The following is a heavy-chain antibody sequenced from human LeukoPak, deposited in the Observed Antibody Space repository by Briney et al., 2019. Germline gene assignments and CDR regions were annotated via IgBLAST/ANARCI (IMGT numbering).Heavy chain of an antibody. J-gene: IGHJ4*02. Sequence: GGSLRLSCAASGFTFSSYAMSWVRQAPGKGLEWVSAISGSGGSTYYADSVKGRFTISRGNSKNTLYLQMNSLRAEDTAVYYCARSAVSGYYWLGMGYWGQGTLVTVSS. D-gene: IGHD3-22*01. CDR3: ARSAVSGYYWLGMGY. CDR1: GFTFSSYA. V-gene: IGHV3-23*01. CDR2: ISGSGGST.